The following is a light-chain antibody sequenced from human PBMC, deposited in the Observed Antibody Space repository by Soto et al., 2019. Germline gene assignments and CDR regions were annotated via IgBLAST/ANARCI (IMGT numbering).Light chain of an antibody. V-gene: IGKV3-15*01. CDR1: QSVGIN. Sequence: DIVMTQSPATLSLSPGETATLSCRASQSVGINLAWYQQSPGQPPRLLIYAASTRATDVPARFSGSGSGTEFSFTIXSLXSXXXXXXXXXXYQXWPGGTFGQGTRVEIK. CDR3: XXYQXWPGGT. J-gene: IGKJ1*01. CDR2: AAS.